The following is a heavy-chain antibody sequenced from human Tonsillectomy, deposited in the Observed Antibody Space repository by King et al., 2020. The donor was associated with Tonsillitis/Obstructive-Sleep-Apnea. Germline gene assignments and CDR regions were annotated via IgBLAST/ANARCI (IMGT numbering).Heavy chain of an antibody. CDR3: TPTGYYVSSGYLFGY. CDR1: GFTFSNAW. V-gene: IGHV3-15*07. CDR2: IKSKTDGGTT. J-gene: IGHJ4*02. Sequence: VQLVESGXGXVXXXXSLXLXXAXSGFTFSNAWMNWVRQAPGKGLEWVGRIKSKTDGGTTDYAAPVKGRFTISRDDSKNPLYLQMNSLKTEDTAVYYCTPTGYYVSSGYLFGYWGQGTLVTVSS. D-gene: IGHD3-22*01.